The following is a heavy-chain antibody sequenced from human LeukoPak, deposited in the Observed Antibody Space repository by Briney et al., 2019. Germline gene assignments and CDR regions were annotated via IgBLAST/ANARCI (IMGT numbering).Heavy chain of an antibody. CDR2: ISSSSSYI. CDR3: ARDPGYCSSTSCYTGYYYGMDV. CDR1: GFTFSSYS. D-gene: IGHD2-2*02. J-gene: IGHJ6*04. V-gene: IGHV3-21*01. Sequence: GGSLRLSCAASGFTFSSYSINWVRQAPGKGLEWISSISSSSSYIFYADSVKGRFTISRDNSKNSLYLQMNSLRAEDTAVYYCARDPGYCSSTSCYTGYYYGMDVWGKGTTVTVSS.